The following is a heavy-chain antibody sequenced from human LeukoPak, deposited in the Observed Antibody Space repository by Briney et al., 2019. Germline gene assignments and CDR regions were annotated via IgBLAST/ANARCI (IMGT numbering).Heavy chain of an antibody. CDR1: GGSISSDY. V-gene: IGHV4-59*01. J-gene: IGHJ1*01. CDR2: IYYSGST. Sequence: SETLSLTCTVSGGSISSDYWSWIRQPPGKGLEWIGYIYYSGSTNYNPSLKGRVTISVDTSKNQFSPKLSSVTAADTAVYYCARDGPSEYLHHWGQGTLVTVSS. D-gene: IGHD3/OR15-3a*01. CDR3: ARDGPSEYLHH.